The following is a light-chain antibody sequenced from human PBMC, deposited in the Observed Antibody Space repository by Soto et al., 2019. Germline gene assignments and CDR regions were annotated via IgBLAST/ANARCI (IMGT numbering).Light chain of an antibody. Sequence: QSVLTQPASVSGSPGQSITISCTGTSSDVGGYNSVSWYQHHPGKAPKLMIYEVSNRPSGVSNRFSGSKSGNTASLTISGLQAEDEADYYCSSYTSTSTLVFGRGTKLTVL. CDR1: SSDVGGYNS. V-gene: IGLV2-14*01. J-gene: IGLJ3*02. CDR3: SSYTSTSTLV. CDR2: EVS.